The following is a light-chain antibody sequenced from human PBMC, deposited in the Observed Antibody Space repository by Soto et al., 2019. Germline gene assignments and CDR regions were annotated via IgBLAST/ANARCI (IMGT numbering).Light chain of an antibody. V-gene: IGKV1-27*01. J-gene: IGKJ1*01. CDR3: QKYNSASWT. CDR1: QGISNY. CDR2: AAS. Sequence: DIQMTQSPSSLSASVGDRVTITCRANQGISNYLAWYQQKPGKVPKLLIYAASTLQSGVPSRFSGSGSGTDFTLTISSLQPEDVATYYCQKYNSASWTFGQGTKVEIK.